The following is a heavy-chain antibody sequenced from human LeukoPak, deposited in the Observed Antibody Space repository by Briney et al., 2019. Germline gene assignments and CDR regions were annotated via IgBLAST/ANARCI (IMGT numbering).Heavy chain of an antibody. CDR1: GYTFTGYY. J-gene: IGHJ5*02. CDR3: ARDRCSSTSCYTNWFDP. D-gene: IGHD2-2*02. Sequence: ASVKVSCKASGYTFTGYYMHWVRQAPGQGPEWMGWINANSGGTNYAQNFQGRVTMTSDTSISTAYMELSRLRSDDTAVYYCARDRCSSTSCYTNWFDPWSQGTLVTVSS. V-gene: IGHV1-2*02. CDR2: INANSGGT.